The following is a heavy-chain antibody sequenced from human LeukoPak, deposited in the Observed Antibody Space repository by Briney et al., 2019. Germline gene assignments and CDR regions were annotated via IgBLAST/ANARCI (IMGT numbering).Heavy chain of an antibody. CDR3: ASDPLWFGGSGDYYGMDV. Sequence: PGGSLRLSCAASGFTFSSYSMNWVRQAPGKGLEWVSSISSSSSYIYYADSVKGRFTISRDNAKNSLYLQMNSLRAEDTAVYYRASDPLWFGGSGDYYGMDVWGQGTTVTVSS. J-gene: IGHJ6*02. D-gene: IGHD3-10*01. V-gene: IGHV3-21*01. CDR2: ISSSSSYI. CDR1: GFTFSSYS.